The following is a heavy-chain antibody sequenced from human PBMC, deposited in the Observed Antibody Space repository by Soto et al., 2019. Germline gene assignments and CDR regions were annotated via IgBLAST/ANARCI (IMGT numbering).Heavy chain of an antibody. Sequence: GGSLRLSCAASGFTFSSYGMHWVRQAPGKGLEWVAVIWYDGSNKYYADSVKGRFTISRANSKNTLYLQMNSLRAEYTAVYYCARDGFRVDYYDSSGYQNKYYFDYWGQGTLVTVSS. CDR1: GFTFSSYG. J-gene: IGHJ4*02. CDR2: IWYDGSNK. V-gene: IGHV3-33*01. D-gene: IGHD3-22*01. CDR3: ARDGFRVDYYDSSGYQNKYYFDY.